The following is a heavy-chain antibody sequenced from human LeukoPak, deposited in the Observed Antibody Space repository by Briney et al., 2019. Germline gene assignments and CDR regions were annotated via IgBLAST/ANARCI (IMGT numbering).Heavy chain of an antibody. Sequence: ASVKVSCKASGYTFTDYYIHWVRQAPGQGLEWMGWINPNSRGTNFAQKFQGRVTMTRDTSISTAFMELTRLRSDDTAVYYCARGNVLQGFDYWGQGTLVTVSS. V-gene: IGHV1-2*02. CDR3: ARGNVLQGFDY. CDR1: GYTFTDYY. D-gene: IGHD3-16*01. CDR2: INPNSRGT. J-gene: IGHJ4*02.